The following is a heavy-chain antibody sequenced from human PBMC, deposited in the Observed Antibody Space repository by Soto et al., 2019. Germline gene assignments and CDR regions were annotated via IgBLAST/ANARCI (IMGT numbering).Heavy chain of an antibody. CDR2: IKRKIDGETT. CDR1: GFTFSNAW. CDR3: TTGSYEGY. V-gene: IGHV3-15*07. J-gene: IGHJ4*02. D-gene: IGHD1-26*01. Sequence: EVQLVESGGGLVKPGGSLRLSCAASGFTFSNAWMNWVRQAPGKGLEWVGRIKRKIDGETTAYAAPVKGRFTVSRDDSENTLYLQMNSLKVEDTAVYHCTTGSYEGYWGQGILVTVSS.